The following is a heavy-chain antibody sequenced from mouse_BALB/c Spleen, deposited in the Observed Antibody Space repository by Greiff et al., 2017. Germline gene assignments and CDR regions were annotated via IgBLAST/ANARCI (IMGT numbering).Heavy chain of an antibody. CDR2: IRNKANGYTT. J-gene: IGHJ4*01. CDR1: GFTFTDYY. D-gene: IGHD2-1*01. Sequence: EVMLVESGGGLVQPGGSLRLSCATSGFTFTDYYMSWVRQPPGKALEWLGFIRNKANGYTTEYSASVKGRFTISRDNSQSILYLQMNTLRAEDSATYYCARDMDGNYEGATDYWGQGTSVTVSS. V-gene: IGHV7-3*02. CDR3: ARDMDGNYEGATDY.